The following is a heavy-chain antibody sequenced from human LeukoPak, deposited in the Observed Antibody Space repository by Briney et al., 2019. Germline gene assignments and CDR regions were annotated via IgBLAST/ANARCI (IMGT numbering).Heavy chain of an antibody. J-gene: IGHJ6*03. V-gene: IGHV4-4*07. D-gene: IGHD1-14*01. CDR3: ARDSPHVYTLGHYYYFLDV. CDR2: IHSGGTT. Sequence: PSETLSLTCTVSGGSISPYYWTWIRQSAGKGLEFIGRIHSGGTTNYNPSLASRVSLSVDTSNNQFSLRLSSVTPADTAVYCCARDSPHVYTLGHYYYFLDVWGEGTTVTVS. CDR1: GGSISPYY.